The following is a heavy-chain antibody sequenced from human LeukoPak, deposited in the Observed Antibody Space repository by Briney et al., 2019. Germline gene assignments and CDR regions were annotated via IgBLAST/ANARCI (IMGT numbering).Heavy chain of an antibody. J-gene: IGHJ4*02. D-gene: IGHD6-6*01. CDR3: ARLDSSSSIY. Sequence: ASETLSLTCTVSGGSISSSSYYWGWIRQPPGKGLEWIGSIYYSGTYSGSTYYNPSLKSRVTISVDTSKNHFSLKLSSVTAADTAVYYCARLDSSSSIYWGQGTLVTVSS. CDR1: GGSISSSSYY. CDR2: IYYSGTYSGST. V-gene: IGHV4-39*02.